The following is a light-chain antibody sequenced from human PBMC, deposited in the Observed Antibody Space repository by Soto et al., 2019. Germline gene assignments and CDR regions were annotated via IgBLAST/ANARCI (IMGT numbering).Light chain of an antibody. CDR1: SSDIGGYNY. Sequence: QSALTQPASLSGTPGQSITISCTGTSSDIGGYNYVSWYQQHPGKAPKLMIHDVSNRPSGVSNRFSGSKSGNTAALTISGPQAEDEAYYYCSSYRASSTTHYVFGTGTKLTVL. J-gene: IGLJ1*01. CDR3: SSYRASSTTHYV. CDR2: DVS. V-gene: IGLV2-14*03.